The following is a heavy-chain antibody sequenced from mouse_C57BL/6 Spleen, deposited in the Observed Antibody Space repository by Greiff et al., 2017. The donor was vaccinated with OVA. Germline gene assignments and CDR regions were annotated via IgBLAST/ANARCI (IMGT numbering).Heavy chain of an antibody. CDR1: GFTFTDYY. V-gene: IGHV7-3*01. J-gene: IGHJ2*01. CDR3: TRDTYKIFDY. CDR2: IRNKANGYTT. Sequence: EVMLVESGGGLVQPGGSLSLSCAASGFTFTDYYMSWVRQPPGKALEWLGFIRNKANGYTTEYSASVKGRFTISRDNSQSILYLQMNALRAEDSATYYCTRDTYKIFDYWGKGTTLTVSS.